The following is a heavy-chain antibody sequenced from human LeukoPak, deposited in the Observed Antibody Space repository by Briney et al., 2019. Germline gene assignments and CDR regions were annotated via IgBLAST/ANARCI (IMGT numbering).Heavy chain of an antibody. J-gene: IGHJ4*02. Sequence: SETLSLTCTVSGGSISSSSYYWGWIRQPPGKGLEWIGSICYSVRTYYNPSLKSRVTISVDTSKNQFSLKLSSVTAADTAVYYCARHVVGATTPESPKHCDYWGQGTLVTVPS. CDR1: GGSISSSSYY. D-gene: IGHD1-26*01. CDR2: ICYSVRT. CDR3: ARHVVGATTPESPKHCDY. V-gene: IGHV4-39*01.